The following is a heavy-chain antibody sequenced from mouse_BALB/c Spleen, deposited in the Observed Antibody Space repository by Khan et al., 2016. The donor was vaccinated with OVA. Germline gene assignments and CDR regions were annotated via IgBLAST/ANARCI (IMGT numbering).Heavy chain of an antibody. D-gene: IGHD1-1*01. J-gene: IGHJ1*01. Sequence: EVKLLESGPGLVKPSQSLSLTCTVTGYSITSDYAWNWIRQLPGNKLEWMAYISYSGSTGYNPSLKSRVFITRDTSKNQFFLQLNSVTTEDTATYYCARRFYYGHWYFDVWGAGTPVTVSS. V-gene: IGHV3-2*02. CDR1: GYSITSDYA. CDR2: ISYSGST. CDR3: ARRFYYGHWYFDV.